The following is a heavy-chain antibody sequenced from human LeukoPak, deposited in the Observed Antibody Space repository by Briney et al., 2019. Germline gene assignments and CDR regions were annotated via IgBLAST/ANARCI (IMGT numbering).Heavy chain of an antibody. Sequence: PGGSLRLSCAASGFTFSSYAMHWVCQAPGKGLEWVAVISYDGSNKYYADSVKGRFTISRDNSKNTLYLQMNSLRAEDTAVYYCARDYRMVLLWFGEKMGFDYWGQGTLVAVAS. CDR2: ISYDGSNK. D-gene: IGHD3-10*01. CDR1: GFTFSSYA. V-gene: IGHV3-30-3*01. CDR3: ARDYRMVLLWFGEKMGFDY. J-gene: IGHJ4*02.